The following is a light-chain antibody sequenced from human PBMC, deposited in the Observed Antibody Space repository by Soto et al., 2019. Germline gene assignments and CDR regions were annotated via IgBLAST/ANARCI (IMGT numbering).Light chain of an antibody. Sequence: EIVLTQSPGTLSLSPGDRATLSCRASQSLSVSYIAWYQQKPGQAPRLLIYSTSTRAAGIPDRFTGRGSGTHFTLAISRLEPEDFAVYHCHQFGDSPPTFGQGTTVEV. J-gene: IGKJ1*01. CDR1: QSLSVSY. CDR3: HQFGDSPPT. CDR2: STS. V-gene: IGKV3-20*01.